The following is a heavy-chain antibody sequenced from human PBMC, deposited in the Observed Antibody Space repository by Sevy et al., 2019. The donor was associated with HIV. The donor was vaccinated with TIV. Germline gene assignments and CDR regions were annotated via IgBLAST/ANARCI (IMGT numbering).Heavy chain of an antibody. V-gene: IGHV3-48*01. CDR2: VSSAGSTI. Sequence: GGSLRLSCAASGFTFSSYSTNWVRQAPEKGLEWISYVSSAGSTIYYADSVKGRFTISRDNAMNSLYLQMNSLRAEDTAVYYCAREDHTSTWNWFDPWGRGTLVTVSS. D-gene: IGHD6-13*01. CDR3: AREDHTSTWNWFDP. J-gene: IGHJ5*02. CDR1: GFTFSSYS.